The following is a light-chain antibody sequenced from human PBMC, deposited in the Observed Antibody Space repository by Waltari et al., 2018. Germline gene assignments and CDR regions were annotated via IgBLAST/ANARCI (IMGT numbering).Light chain of an antibody. CDR1: QTILYNTNNKNY. CDR3: HQYYTTPIT. CDR2: WAS. V-gene: IGKV4-1*01. Sequence: DIVMTQSPDSLAVSLGARATIHCKSSQTILYNTNNKNYLAWYQQKPRQPPKLLIYWASTRESGVPDRFSGSGSGTDFTLTISSLQAEDVAVYYCHQYYTTPITFGQGTRLEIK. J-gene: IGKJ5*01.